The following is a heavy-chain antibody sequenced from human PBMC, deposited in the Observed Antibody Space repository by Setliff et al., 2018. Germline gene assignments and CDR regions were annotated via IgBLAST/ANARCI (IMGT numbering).Heavy chain of an antibody. Sequence: SETLSLTCTISGGFTSSFYWSWIRQAPGKGLEWIGYVDHSGSTNSSPSLKSRGTISVDTSKNQFSLKLRSVTAADTAVYYCARLSWNGLRYYGLDVWGQGTTVTVSS. J-gene: IGHJ6*02. V-gene: IGHV4-59*01. CDR1: GGFTSSFY. CDR3: ARLSWNGLRYYGLDV. D-gene: IGHD3-3*01. CDR2: VDHSGST.